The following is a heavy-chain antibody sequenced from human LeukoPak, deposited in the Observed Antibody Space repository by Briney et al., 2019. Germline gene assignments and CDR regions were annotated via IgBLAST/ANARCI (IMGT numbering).Heavy chain of an antibody. J-gene: IGHJ4*02. CDR2: ISSSSSTI. CDR1: GFTFSSYS. CDR3: ARNPYVDTAMGYDY. D-gene: IGHD5-18*01. Sequence: PGGSLRLSCGASGFTFSSYSMNWVRQAPGKGLEWVSYISSSSSTIYYADSVKGRFTISRDNAKNSLYLQMNSLRAEDTAVYYCARNPYVDTAMGYDYWGQGTLVTVSS. V-gene: IGHV3-48*01.